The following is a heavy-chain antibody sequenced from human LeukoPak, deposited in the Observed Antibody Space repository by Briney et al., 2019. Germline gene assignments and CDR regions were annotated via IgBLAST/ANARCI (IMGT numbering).Heavy chain of an antibody. J-gene: IGHJ4*02. Sequence: PGGSLRLSCAASGFTFSSYSMNWVRQAPGKGLEWVSYISSSSSTIYYADSVKGRFTISRDNSKNTLYLQMNSLRAEDTAVYYCAKVRSSVNRYFDYWGQGTLVTVSS. CDR3: AKVRSSVNRYFDY. CDR2: ISSSSSTI. CDR1: GFTFSSYS. V-gene: IGHV3-48*01. D-gene: IGHD6-6*01.